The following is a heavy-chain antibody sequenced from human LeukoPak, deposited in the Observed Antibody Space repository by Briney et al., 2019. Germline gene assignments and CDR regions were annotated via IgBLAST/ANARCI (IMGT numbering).Heavy chain of an antibody. Sequence: PGGSLRLSCAASGFTFSSYAMSWVRQAPGKGLEWVSAISGSGGSTYYADSVKGRFTISRDNSKNTLYLQMNSLRAEDTAVYYCAKDPPWYSSSWSYFDYWGQGTLVTVSS. CDR3: AKDPPWYSSSWSYFDY. V-gene: IGHV3-23*01. CDR1: GFTFSSYA. D-gene: IGHD6-13*01. CDR2: ISGSGGST. J-gene: IGHJ4*02.